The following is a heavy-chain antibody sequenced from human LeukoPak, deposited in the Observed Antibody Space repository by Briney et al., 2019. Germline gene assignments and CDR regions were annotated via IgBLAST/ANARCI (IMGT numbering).Heavy chain of an antibody. CDR3: AKPHVYGYWYFDL. Sequence: LXXXXXXSGFSFXNYAMTWVRQAPGKGLEWVSTIGKNVDRKFYASSVKGRFTISRDNSKDTLYLQMNSLRTEDTAVYYCAKPHVYGYWYFDLWGRGTLVTVSS. D-gene: IGHD3-10*01. V-gene: IGHV3-23*01. CDR2: IGKNVDRK. J-gene: IGHJ2*01. CDR1: GFSFXNYA.